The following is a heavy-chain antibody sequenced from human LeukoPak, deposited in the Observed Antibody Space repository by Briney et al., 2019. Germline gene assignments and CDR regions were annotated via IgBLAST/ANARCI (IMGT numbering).Heavy chain of an antibody. Sequence: GGSLRLSCAASEFTFAIYWMSWVRQSPGKGLEWVANIKQDGSEKYYEDSVKGRFTISRDNAKSSLYLQMNSLRAEDSAVYYCASQLERRQGWFDPWGQGTLVTVPS. D-gene: IGHD1-1*01. V-gene: IGHV3-7*01. J-gene: IGHJ5*02. CDR2: IKQDGSEK. CDR1: EFTFAIYW. CDR3: ASQLERRQGWFDP.